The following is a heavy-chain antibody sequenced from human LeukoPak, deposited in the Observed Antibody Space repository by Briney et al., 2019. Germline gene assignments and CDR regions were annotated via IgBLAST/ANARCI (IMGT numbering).Heavy chain of an antibody. D-gene: IGHD3-22*01. J-gene: IGHJ4*02. CDR1: GFTFSTYS. CDR3: ARESSGYFY. V-gene: IGHV3-21*01. Sequence: GGSLRLSCAASGFTFSTYSMNWVRQAPGKGLEWVSSISSGSSFIYYADSVKGRFTISRDNARNSLFLQVNSLRAEDTAVYYCARESSGYFYWGQGTLVTVSS. CDR2: ISSGSSFI.